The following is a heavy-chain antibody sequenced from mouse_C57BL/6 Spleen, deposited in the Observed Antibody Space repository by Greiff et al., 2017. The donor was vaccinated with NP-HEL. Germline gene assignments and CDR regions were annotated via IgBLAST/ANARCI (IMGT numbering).Heavy chain of an antibody. Sequence: EVQLQQSGPELVKPGASVKIPCKASGYTFTDYNMDWVKQSHGKSLEWIGDINPNNGGTIYNQKFKGKATLTVDKSSSTAYMELRSLTSEDTAVYYCARSGLDYDGSSYWDFDVWGTGTTVTVSS. CDR1: GYTFTDYN. CDR2: INPNNGGT. J-gene: IGHJ1*03. CDR3: ARSGLDYDGSSYWDFDV. V-gene: IGHV1-18*01. D-gene: IGHD1-1*01.